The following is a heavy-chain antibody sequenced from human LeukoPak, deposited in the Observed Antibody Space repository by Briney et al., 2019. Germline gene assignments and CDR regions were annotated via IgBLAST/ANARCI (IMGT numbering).Heavy chain of an antibody. CDR1: GFTVSSNY. J-gene: IGHJ1*01. Sequence: GGSLRLSCAASGFTVSSNYMSWVRQAPGKGLEWVSATYSGGSTYYADSVKGRFTISSDNSKNTLYLQMNSLKAEDTAIYYCARAQDYCSSSTCYGYFQYWGQGTLVTVSS. D-gene: IGHD2-15*01. CDR2: TYSGGST. CDR3: ARAQDYCSSSTCYGYFQY. V-gene: IGHV3-53*01.